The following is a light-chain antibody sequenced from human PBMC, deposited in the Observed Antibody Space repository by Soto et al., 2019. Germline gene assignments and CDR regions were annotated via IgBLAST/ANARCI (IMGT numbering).Light chain of an antibody. CDR2: NVI. J-gene: IGLJ1*01. CDR3: SSYTSGTTRVV. CDR1: SRDIGTYNY. V-gene: IGLV2-14*03. Sequence: QSALTQPASVSGSPGQSITISCTGTSRDIGTYNYVSWYQQQPGRAPTLIIYNVINRPSGVSDRFSGSKSGNTASLTISGRQAEDEADYYYSSYTSGTTRVVFGAWTKLTVL.